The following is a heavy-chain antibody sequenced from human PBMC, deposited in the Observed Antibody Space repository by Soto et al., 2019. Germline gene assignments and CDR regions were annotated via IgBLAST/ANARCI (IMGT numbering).Heavy chain of an antibody. CDR3: ARERRGTGRGYSYGYYTY. CDR2: ISAYNGNT. V-gene: IGHV1-18*01. CDR1: GYTFTSYG. J-gene: IGHJ4*02. Sequence: QVQLVQSGAEVKKPGASVKVSCKASGYTFTSYGISWVRQAPGQCLEWMGWISAYNGNTNYAQKLQGRVTMTTDTSTSTAYMELRSLRSDDTAVYYCARERRGTGRGYSYGYYTYCGQGTLVTVSS. D-gene: IGHD5-18*01.